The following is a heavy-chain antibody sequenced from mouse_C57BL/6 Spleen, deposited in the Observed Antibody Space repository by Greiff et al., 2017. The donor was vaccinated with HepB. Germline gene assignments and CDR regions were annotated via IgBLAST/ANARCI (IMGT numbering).Heavy chain of an antibody. V-gene: IGHV1-15*01. J-gene: IGHJ2*01. CDR3: TREGAHYYGSSYEGYFDY. CDR2: IDPETGGT. CDR1: GYTFTDYE. D-gene: IGHD1-1*01. Sequence: VQLQQSGAELVRPGASVTLSCKASGYTFTDYEMHWVKQTPVHGLEWIGAIDPETGGTAYNQKFKGKAILTADKSSSTAYMELRSLTSEDSAVDYCTREGAHYYGSSYEGYFDYWGQGTTLTVSS.